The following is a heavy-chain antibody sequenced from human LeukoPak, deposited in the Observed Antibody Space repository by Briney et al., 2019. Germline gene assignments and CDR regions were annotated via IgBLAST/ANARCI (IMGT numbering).Heavy chain of an antibody. Sequence: SETLSLTCTVSGGSVNTADYYWSWIRQPPGKSFEWIGYMYHTGSSIYNPSLRSRVTISVDMSKNQFSLELSSVTAADTAVYYCAVGVVTSIFYWGQGTLVTVSS. CDR1: GGSVNTADYY. CDR2: MYHTGSS. V-gene: IGHV4-61*08. D-gene: IGHD3-3*01. CDR3: AVGVVTSIFY. J-gene: IGHJ4*02.